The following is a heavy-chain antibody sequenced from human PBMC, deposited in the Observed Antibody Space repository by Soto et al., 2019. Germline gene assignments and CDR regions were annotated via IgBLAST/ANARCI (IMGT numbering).Heavy chain of an antibody. CDR1: GFSFSSYS. V-gene: IGHV3-48*01. CDR3: ARDNYGDYLLGY. Sequence: EVQLVESGGGLVQPGGSLRLSCAASGFSFSSYSMNWVRQAPGTGLEWVSYISSSGNTIYYADSVKGRFTISRDNANNSLYLQMNSLRAEDTAVYPCARDNYGDYLLGYWGQGTLVTVSS. D-gene: IGHD4-17*01. J-gene: IGHJ4*02. CDR2: ISSSGNTI.